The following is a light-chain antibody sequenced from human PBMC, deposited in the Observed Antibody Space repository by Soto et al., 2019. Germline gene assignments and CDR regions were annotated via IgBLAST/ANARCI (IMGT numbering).Light chain of an antibody. J-gene: IGKJ1*01. CDR3: QQYANSPGT. Sequence: EVVLTQSPGTLSLSPGERATLSCRASQSISQSLAWYQQRPGQSPRLLIYDASSRATGIPDRFSGSGSGTDFTLTISRLEPEDFAVYYCQQYANSPGTFGQGTKVEIK. CDR1: QSISQS. CDR2: DAS. V-gene: IGKV3-20*01.